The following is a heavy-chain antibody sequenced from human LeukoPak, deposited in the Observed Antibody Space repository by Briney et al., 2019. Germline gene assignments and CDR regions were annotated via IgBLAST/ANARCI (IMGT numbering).Heavy chain of an antibody. J-gene: IGHJ3*02. CDR2: VDPEDGET. Sequence: GASVKVSCKASGYTFTDYYMHWVQQAPGKGLEWMGRVDPEDGETIYAEKFQGRVTITADTSTDTAYMELSSLRSEDTAVYYCATPRYDFWSGSKLVGAFDIWGQGTMVTVSS. CDR3: ATPRYDFWSGSKLVGAFDI. D-gene: IGHD3-3*01. CDR1: GYTFTDYY. V-gene: IGHV1-69-2*01.